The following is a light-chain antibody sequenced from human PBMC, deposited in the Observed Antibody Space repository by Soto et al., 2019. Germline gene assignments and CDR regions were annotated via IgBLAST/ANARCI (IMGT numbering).Light chain of an antibody. Sequence: DIQMTQSPPSLSASVGDTVTITCRASQSVNSHLNWYQQKPGKAPKLLIYAASTLQSGVPSRFSGSGSGTDFTLTISSLQPEDFATYYCQQSHITPRTFGQGTKVEIK. CDR2: AAS. J-gene: IGKJ1*01. CDR3: QQSHITPRT. CDR1: QSVNSH. V-gene: IGKV1-39*01.